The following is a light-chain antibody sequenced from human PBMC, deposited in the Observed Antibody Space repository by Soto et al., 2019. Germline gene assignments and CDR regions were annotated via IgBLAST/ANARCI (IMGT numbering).Light chain of an antibody. CDR1: QSLLHGNGYNY. V-gene: IGKV2-28*01. J-gene: IGKJ2*01. CDR3: MQTLQTPYT. Sequence: DIVMTQSPLSLPVTPGEPASISCRSSQSLLHGNGYNYLDWYLQKPGQSPQLLIYLGSNRDSGVPDRFSGSGSGTDFTLKISRLEAEDVGVYYCMQTLQTPYTFGQGTKLEIK. CDR2: LGS.